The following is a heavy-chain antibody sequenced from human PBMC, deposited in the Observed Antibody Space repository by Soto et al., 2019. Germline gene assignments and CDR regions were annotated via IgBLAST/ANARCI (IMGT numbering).Heavy chain of an antibody. CDR2: INPNNGGT. D-gene: IGHD2-15*01. CDR1: GYTFTAYY. CDR3: AFLYCSVGTCSDDAFDL. Sequence: QVQLVQSGAEVKKPGASVKVSCKASGYTFTAYYIHWVRQAPGQGLEWMGWINPNNGGTNYAQKVQRTVTTTRDTSISTLYLQLSSLGSDDTAVYSCAFLYCSVGTCSDDAFDLWGQGTMVSVSS. J-gene: IGHJ3*01. V-gene: IGHV1-2*02.